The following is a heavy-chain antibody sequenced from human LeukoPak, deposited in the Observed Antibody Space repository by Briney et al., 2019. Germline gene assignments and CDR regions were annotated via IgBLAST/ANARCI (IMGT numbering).Heavy chain of an antibody. J-gene: IGHJ6*02. D-gene: IGHD3-10*01. CDR3: AKSGEYAYQYGMDV. CDR2: ISSSGVST. V-gene: IGHV3-23*01. Sequence: GGSLRLSCAASRFTCSNYAMTWVRQAPGKGLEWVSTISSSGVSTYYADSVRGRFTISRDNSKNTLYLQMNSLRAEDTAVYYCAKSGEYAYQYGMDVWGQGTTVTVS. CDR1: RFTCSNYA.